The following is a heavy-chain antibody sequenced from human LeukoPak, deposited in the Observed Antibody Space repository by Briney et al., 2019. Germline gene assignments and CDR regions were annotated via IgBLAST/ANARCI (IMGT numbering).Heavy chain of an antibody. CDR3: AKGSAAGRPYYFDY. CDR2: IDSTGAYT. Sequence: GGSLRLSYAASGFNFNSYAMNWVCQAPGKGLEWVSAIDSTGAYTWYADSVKGRFTISKDSSKTILYLQMNSLRAEDAAVYFCAKGSAAGRPYYFDYWGQGTLVTVSS. J-gene: IGHJ4*02. CDR1: GFNFNSYA. D-gene: IGHD6-25*01. V-gene: IGHV3-23*01.